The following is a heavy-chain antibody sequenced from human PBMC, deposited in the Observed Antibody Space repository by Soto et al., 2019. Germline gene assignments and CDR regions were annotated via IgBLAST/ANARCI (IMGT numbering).Heavy chain of an antibody. Sequence: ASVKVFCKASGGTFSSYTISWVRQAPGQGLEWMGRIIPILGIANYAQKFQGRVTITADKSTSTAYMELSSLRSEDTAVYYCASTIAVAGARAFDIWGQGTMVTVSS. V-gene: IGHV1-69*02. J-gene: IGHJ3*02. D-gene: IGHD6-19*01. CDR3: ASTIAVAGARAFDI. CDR2: IIPILGIA. CDR1: GGTFSSYT.